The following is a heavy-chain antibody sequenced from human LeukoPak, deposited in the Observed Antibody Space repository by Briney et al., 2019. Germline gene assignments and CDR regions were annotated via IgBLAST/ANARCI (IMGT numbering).Heavy chain of an antibody. Sequence: PGGSLRLSCAASGFTFSSYGMHWVRQAPGKGLEWVAFIRHDGSNEFYADSVKGRFTISRDNSKNTLSLQMNSLRAEDTAVYYCARDGPKSSGWFHWGQGTLVTVSS. CDR2: IRHDGSNE. J-gene: IGHJ4*02. D-gene: IGHD6-19*01. CDR1: GFTFSSYG. V-gene: IGHV3-30*02. CDR3: ARDGPKSSGWFH.